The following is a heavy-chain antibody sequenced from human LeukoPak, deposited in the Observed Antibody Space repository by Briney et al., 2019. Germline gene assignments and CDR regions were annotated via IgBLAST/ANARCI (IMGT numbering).Heavy chain of an antibody. V-gene: IGHV3-74*01. J-gene: IGHJ4*02. D-gene: IGHD6-6*01. CDR2: INSDGSST. CDR3: ARGESIAARPFDY. CDR1: GFTFSSYW. Sequence: QTGGSLRLSCAASGFTFSSYWMHWVRQAPGKGLVWVSRINSDGSSTSYADSVKGRFTISRDNAKNTLYLQMNSLRAEDTAVYYCARGESIAARPFDYWGQGTLVTVSS.